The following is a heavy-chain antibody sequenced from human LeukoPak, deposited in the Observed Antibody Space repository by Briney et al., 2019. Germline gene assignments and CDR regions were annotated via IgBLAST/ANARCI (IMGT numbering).Heavy chain of an antibody. V-gene: IGHV3-23*01. J-gene: IGHJ4*02. CDR1: GFTFITYA. CDR2: IGGSGSYT. Sequence: PGGSLRLPCAASGFTFITYAMMWVRQAPGKGLEWVSVIGGSGSYTYYADSVKGRFTISRDNSKDTLYLQMNSLRAEDTAVYYCARDWYDYWGQGTLVTVSS. CDR3: ARDWYDY. D-gene: IGHD6-13*01.